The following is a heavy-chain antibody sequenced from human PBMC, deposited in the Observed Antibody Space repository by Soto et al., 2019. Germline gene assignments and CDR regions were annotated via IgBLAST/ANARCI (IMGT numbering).Heavy chain of an antibody. V-gene: IGHV1-18*01. CDR1: GYTFTSYG. J-gene: IGHJ5*02. CDR3: ARAPSVQDYYDSSGYAADP. Sequence: ASVKVSCKASGYTFTSYGISWVRQAPGQGLDWMGWISAYNGNTNYAQKLQGRVTMTTDTSTSTAYMELRSLRSDDTAVYYCARAPSVQDYYDSSGYAADPWGQGTLVTVSS. CDR2: ISAYNGNT. D-gene: IGHD3-22*01.